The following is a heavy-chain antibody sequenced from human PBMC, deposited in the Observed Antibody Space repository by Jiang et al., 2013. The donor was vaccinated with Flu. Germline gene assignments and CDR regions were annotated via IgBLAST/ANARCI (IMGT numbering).Heavy chain of an antibody. CDR3: AREEGIAVAGMR. Sequence: QLVESGGGLVQPGGSLRLSCAASGFTFSSYWMHWVRQAPGKGLVRVSRINSAGSRTSYADSVKGRFTISRDNAKNTLYLQMNSLRAEDTAVYYCAREEGIAVAGMRWGQGTLVTVSS. J-gene: IGHJ4*02. CDR1: GFTFSSYW. CDR2: INSAGSRT. V-gene: IGHV3-74*01. D-gene: IGHD6-19*01.